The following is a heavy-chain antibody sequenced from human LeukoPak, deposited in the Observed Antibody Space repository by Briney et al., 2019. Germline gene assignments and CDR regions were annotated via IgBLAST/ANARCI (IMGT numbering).Heavy chain of an antibody. D-gene: IGHD3-10*01. Sequence: TCTVTGGSISSDYRGWFRKPARQGLKWISRSYTIGITNSNTSLMSRSTTSVDTTKNQCSLKLSSVTAADTAVYYCARVNYGSRSYQHYYYYMDVWGKGTTVTVSS. V-gene: IGHV4-4*07. CDR1: GGSISSDY. CDR2: SYTIGIT. CDR3: ARVNYGSRSYQHYYYYMDV. J-gene: IGHJ6*03.